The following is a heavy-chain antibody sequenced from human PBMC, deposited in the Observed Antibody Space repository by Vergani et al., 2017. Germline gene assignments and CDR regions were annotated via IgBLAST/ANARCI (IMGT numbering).Heavy chain of an antibody. CDR1: GFDFSSYI. CDR2: VSTGTKSQ. Sequence: VQLVESGGGVVQPGRSLRLSCVVSGFDFSSYIMNWVRQAPGKGLEWVSFVSTGTKSQSYAESVKGRFTISRDSAKNSLYLQMDSLRAEDTAVYYCARARRFGDYYYYGMDVWGQGTTVTVSS. CDR3: ARARRFGDYYYYGMDV. D-gene: IGHD3-10*01. V-gene: IGHV3-48*01. J-gene: IGHJ6*02.